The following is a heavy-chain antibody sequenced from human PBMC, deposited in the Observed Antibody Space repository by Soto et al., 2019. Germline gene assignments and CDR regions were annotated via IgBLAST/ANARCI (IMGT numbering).Heavy chain of an antibody. D-gene: IGHD2-21*02. CDR2: MSGSGSTI. CDR3: ARDPAHCGGDCIGAFDL. J-gene: IGHJ3*01. CDR1: GFTFSDYH. Sequence: QAQLVESGVGVVRPGWSLRLSCVVSGFTFSDYHMSWVRQAPGKWPEWITAMSGSGSTIFYSETVKGRFTISRDNAKNSLSLQMNSLRDEDTALYFCARDPAHCGGDCIGAFDLWGPGTMVTVSS. V-gene: IGHV3-11*01.